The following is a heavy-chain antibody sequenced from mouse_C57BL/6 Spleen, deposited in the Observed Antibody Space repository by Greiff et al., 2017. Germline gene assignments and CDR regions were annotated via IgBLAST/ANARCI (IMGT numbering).Heavy chain of an antibody. V-gene: IGHV1-39*01. CDR1: GYSFTDYN. CDR2: INPNYGTT. Sequence: VQLKESGPELVKPGASVKISCKASGYSFTDYNMNWVKQSNGKSLEWIGVINPNYGTTSYNQKFKGKATLTVDQSSSTAYMQLNSLTSEDAAVYYFARWDYYGSLYAMDYWGQGTSVTVSS. J-gene: IGHJ4*01. D-gene: IGHD1-1*01. CDR3: ARWDYYGSLYAMDY.